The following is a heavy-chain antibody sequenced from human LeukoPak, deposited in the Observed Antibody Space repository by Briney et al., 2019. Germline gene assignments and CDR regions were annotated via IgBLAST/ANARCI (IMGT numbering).Heavy chain of an antibody. Sequence: GGSLRLSCAASGFTFSTYGMSWVRQAPGKGLEWVSGISGSGGSKYYADSVKGRFTISRGNSKNTLYLQMNSLRVEDTAVYYCAKEQWAGGGYDYWGQGTLVTVSS. CDR2: ISGSGGSK. J-gene: IGHJ4*02. CDR1: GFTFSTYG. V-gene: IGHV3-23*01. D-gene: IGHD3-16*01. CDR3: AKEQWAGGGYDY.